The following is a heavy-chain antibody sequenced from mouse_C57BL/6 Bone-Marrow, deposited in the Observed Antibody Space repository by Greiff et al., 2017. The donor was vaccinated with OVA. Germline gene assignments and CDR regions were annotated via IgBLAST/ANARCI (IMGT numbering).Heavy chain of an antibody. D-gene: IGHD1-1*01. Sequence: DVQLQESGAELVRPGASVKLSCTASGFNIKDDYMHWVKQRPEQGLEWIGWIDPENGDTEYASKFQGKATITADTSSNTAYLQLSSLTSEDTAVYYCTTRVSSSSYGYWGQGTTLTVSS. J-gene: IGHJ2*01. V-gene: IGHV14-4*01. CDR1: GFNIKDDY. CDR3: TTRVSSSSYGY. CDR2: IDPENGDT.